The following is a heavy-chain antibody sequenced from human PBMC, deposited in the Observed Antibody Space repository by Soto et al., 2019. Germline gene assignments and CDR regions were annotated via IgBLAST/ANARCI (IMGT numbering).Heavy chain of an antibody. CDR3: ASACFGELKYFDY. Sequence: EVQLVESGGGLVQPGGSLRLSCAASGFTFSDHYMEWVRQAPGKGLEWVDRIRNKANSYTTEYGASVKGRFTISRDDSKNSLALQMNSLKNADTAVYYCASACFGELKYFDYWGQGTLVTVAS. CDR2: IRNKANSYTT. D-gene: IGHD3-10*01. V-gene: IGHV3-72*01. CDR1: GFTFSDHY. J-gene: IGHJ4*02.